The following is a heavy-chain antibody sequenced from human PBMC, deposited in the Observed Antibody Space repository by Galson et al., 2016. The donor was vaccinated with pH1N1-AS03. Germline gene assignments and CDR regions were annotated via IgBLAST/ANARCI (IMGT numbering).Heavy chain of an antibody. Sequence: SLRLSCAASGFTLTNHPLHWVRQAPGKGLEWVAVLSCDDTYKYYAESVKGRFSIFRDMSDNTLYLQMGSLRPEDTAIYFCAQGLQKPSQLWLLAPFDIWGQGTMVSVSS. CDR1: GFTLTNHP. J-gene: IGHJ3*02. CDR3: AQGLQKPSQLWLLAPFDI. V-gene: IGHV3-30*14. D-gene: IGHD3/OR15-3a*01. CDR2: LSCDDTYK.